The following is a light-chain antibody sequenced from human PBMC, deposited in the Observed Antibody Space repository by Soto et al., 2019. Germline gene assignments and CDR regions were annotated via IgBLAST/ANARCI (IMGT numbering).Light chain of an antibody. CDR1: SSDVGGYKF. J-gene: IGLJ1*01. V-gene: IGLV2-14*01. Sequence: QSVLTQPASVSGSPGQSITISCTGTSSDVGGYKFVSWYQQHPGKVPKLLIYEVSNRPSGVSNRFSGSKSGNTASLTISGLQAEDEADHYCSSYTTSSTLEVFGPGTKVTVL. CDR2: EVS. CDR3: SSYTTSSTLEV.